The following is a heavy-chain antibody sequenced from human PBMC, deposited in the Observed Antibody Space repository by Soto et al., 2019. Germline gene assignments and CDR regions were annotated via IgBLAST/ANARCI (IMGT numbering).Heavy chain of an antibody. CDR3: AKYPMTTVDY. CDR1: GFTFSSYG. Sequence: HPGVSLRLSCAASGFTFSSYGMHWVRQAPGKGLEWVAVISYDGSNKYYADSVKGRFTISRDNSKNTLYLQMNSLRAEDTAVYYCAKYPMTTVDYRGQGTLVTVSS. CDR2: ISYDGSNK. J-gene: IGHJ4*02. V-gene: IGHV3-30*18. D-gene: IGHD4-17*01.